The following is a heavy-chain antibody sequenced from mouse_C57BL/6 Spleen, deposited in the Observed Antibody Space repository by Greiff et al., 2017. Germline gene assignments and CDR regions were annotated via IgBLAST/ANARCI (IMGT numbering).Heavy chain of an antibody. V-gene: IGHV1-4*01. CDR3: ARNMVKEDYFDY. J-gene: IGHJ2*01. CDR2: INPSSGYT. D-gene: IGHD2-2*01. CDR1: GYTFTSYT. Sequence: QVQLQQSGAELARPGASVKMSCKASGYTFTSYTMHWVKQRPGQGLEWIGYINPSSGYTKYNQKFKDKATLTADKSSSTAYMQLSSLTSEDSAVYYCARNMVKEDYFDYWGQGTTLTASS.